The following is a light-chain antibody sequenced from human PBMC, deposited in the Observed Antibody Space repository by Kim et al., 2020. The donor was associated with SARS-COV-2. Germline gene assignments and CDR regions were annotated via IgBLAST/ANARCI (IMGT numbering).Light chain of an antibody. Sequence: VSPGQTASINCSGEKLSNKYVCWYQKKSGQPPVAVMYLDERRPSGIPERFSGSNSGNTATLTISETQAMDEADDYCQVWECTTTVFGGGTQLTVL. CDR3: QVWECTTTV. J-gene: IGLJ2*01. CDR1: KLSNKY. CDR2: LDE. V-gene: IGLV3-1*01.